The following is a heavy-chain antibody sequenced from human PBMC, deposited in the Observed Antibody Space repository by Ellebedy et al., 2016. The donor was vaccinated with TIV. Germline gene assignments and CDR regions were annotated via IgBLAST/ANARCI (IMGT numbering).Heavy chain of an antibody. J-gene: IGHJ4*02. CDR3: ARGYNAALDN. CDR1: RVTFRSHW. Sequence: PGGSLRLSCAASRVTFRSHWMHWVRQAPGKGLVWLSRINGDGTVSVYVDSVKGRFTISRNDASNTLLLQMSSLRAEDTAVYYCARGYNAALDNWGQGTRVTVSS. D-gene: IGHD1-1*01. CDR2: INGDGTVS. V-gene: IGHV3-74*01.